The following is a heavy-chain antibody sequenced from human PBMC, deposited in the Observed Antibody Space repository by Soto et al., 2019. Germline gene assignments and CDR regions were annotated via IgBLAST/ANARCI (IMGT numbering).Heavy chain of an antibody. J-gene: IGHJ6*02. Sequence: GGSLRLSCAASGFTFSSYAMSWVRQAPGKGLEWVSAISGSGGSTYYADSVKGRFTISRDNSKNTLYLQMNSLRAEDTAVYYCAKDPIDYYDYYYYGMDVWGQGTTVTV. V-gene: IGHV3-23*01. CDR2: ISGSGGST. CDR3: AKDPIDYYDYYYYGMDV. D-gene: IGHD3-22*01. CDR1: GFTFSSYA.